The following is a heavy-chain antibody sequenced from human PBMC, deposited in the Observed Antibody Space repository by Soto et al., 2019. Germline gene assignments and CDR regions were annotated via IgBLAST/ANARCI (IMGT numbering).Heavy chain of an antibody. CDR1: GFTFSSYA. CDR2: ISGSGGST. D-gene: IGHD6-6*01. J-gene: IGHJ6*02. CDR3: AKFSLFEYSSSSYYYYYGMDV. V-gene: IGHV3-23*01. Sequence: PGGSLRLSCAASGFTFSSYAMSWVRQAPGKGLEWVSAISGSGGSTYYADSVKGRFTISRDNSKNTLYLQMNSLRAEDTAVYYCAKFSLFEYSSSSYYYYYGMDVWGQGTTVTAP.